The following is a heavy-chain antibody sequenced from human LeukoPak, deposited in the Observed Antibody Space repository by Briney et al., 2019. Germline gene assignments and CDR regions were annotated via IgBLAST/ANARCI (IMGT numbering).Heavy chain of an antibody. CDR3: ARGFVLGAAKNYFDY. D-gene: IGHD2-21*02. CDR2: ISYDGTNK. Sequence: PGRSLRLSCAASGFTFTNYALHWVRQAPGKALEWVAVISYDGTNKYYADSVKGRFTISRDNSKNTLSLQMNNLRAEDTALYYCARGFVLGAAKNYFDYWGQGALVTVSS. V-gene: IGHV3-30-3*01. J-gene: IGHJ4*02. CDR1: GFTFTNYA.